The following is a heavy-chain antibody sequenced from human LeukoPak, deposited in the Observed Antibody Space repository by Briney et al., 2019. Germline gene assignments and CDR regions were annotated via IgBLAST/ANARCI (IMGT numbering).Heavy chain of an antibody. CDR2: INPSGGST. D-gene: IGHD3-22*01. CDR1: GYTFTSYY. Sequence: ASVKVSCKASGYTFTSYYMHWVRQAPGQGLEWMGIINPSGGSTSYAQKFQGRVTMTRDTSTSTVYMELSSLRSEDTAVYYCARVYYYDSSGYRGHYYFDHWGPGILVTVSS. CDR3: ARVYYYDSSGYRGHYYFDH. V-gene: IGHV1-46*01. J-gene: IGHJ4*02.